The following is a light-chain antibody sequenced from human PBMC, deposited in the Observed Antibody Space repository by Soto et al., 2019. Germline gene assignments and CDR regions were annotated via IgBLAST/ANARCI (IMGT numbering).Light chain of an antibody. V-gene: IGKV3-11*01. CDR2: DAS. Sequence: EIVLTQSPATLSLSPGERATLSCRASQSVSSYLAWYQQKPGQAPRLLIYDASNRATGIPARFSGSGSGTDFTLTISSLDPEDFSVYYCQQRSKWPTFGQGTKVDIK. CDR3: QQRSKWPT. CDR1: QSVSSY. J-gene: IGKJ1*01.